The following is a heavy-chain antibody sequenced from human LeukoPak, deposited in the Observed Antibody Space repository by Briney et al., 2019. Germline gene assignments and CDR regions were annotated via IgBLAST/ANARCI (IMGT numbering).Heavy chain of an antibody. D-gene: IGHD5-18*01. CDR3: ARDGARETAMVTGLGV. V-gene: IGHV3-48*03. CDR2: ISSSGSTI. J-gene: IGHJ4*02. Sequence: GGSLRLSCAASGFTFSSYEMNWVRQAPGKGLEWVSYISSSGSTIYYADSVEGRFTISRDNAKNSLYLQMNSLRAEDTAVYYCARDGARETAMVTGLGVWGQGTLVTVSS. CDR1: GFTFSSYE.